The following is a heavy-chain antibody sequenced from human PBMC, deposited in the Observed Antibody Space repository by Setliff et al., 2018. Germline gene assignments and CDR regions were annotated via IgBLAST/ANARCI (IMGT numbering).Heavy chain of an antibody. CDR3: ARRLPYFGMDV. CDR1: GFIFSNYF. J-gene: IGHJ6*02. D-gene: IGHD2-15*01. CDR2: THTDGITI. Sequence: GSLRLSCEGSGFIFSNYFMIWVRQAPGKGLERVSKTHTDGITIYSDSVRGRFTIFRDSAKNSLHLQMTSLSAEDTAVYYCARRLPYFGMDVWGQGTTVTVSS. V-gene: IGHV3-48*04.